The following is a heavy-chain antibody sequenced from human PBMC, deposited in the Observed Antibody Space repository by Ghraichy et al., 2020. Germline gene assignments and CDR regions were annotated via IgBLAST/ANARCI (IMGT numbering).Heavy chain of an antibody. V-gene: IGHV4-34*01. D-gene: IGHD3-3*01. Sequence: ESLSLTCAAYGGSFRGYYWSWIRQSPGKGLEWLGEINDSGNTNYNPSLKSRATISLDTSKKQFSLNLTSVTAADTAVYYCAREGQFLEWLVLRFWSQGTLVTVSS. CDR2: INDSGNT. CDR3: AREGQFLEWLVLRF. J-gene: IGHJ4*02. CDR1: GGSFRGYY.